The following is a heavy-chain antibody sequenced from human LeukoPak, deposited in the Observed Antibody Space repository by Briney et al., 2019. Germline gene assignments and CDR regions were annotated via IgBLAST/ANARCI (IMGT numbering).Heavy chain of an antibody. CDR1: GYTFTNYG. V-gene: IGHV1-18*04. J-gene: IGHJ6*04. Sequence: ASVKVSCKASGYTFTNYGITWVRQAPGQGREWMGWISAYNANTNYAQKFQGRVTITTDTSTSTVYMELRRLRSDDTAIYYCARTDYDILTGARMDVWGKGTTVTVSS. D-gene: IGHD3-9*01. CDR3: ARTDYDILTGARMDV. CDR2: ISAYNANT.